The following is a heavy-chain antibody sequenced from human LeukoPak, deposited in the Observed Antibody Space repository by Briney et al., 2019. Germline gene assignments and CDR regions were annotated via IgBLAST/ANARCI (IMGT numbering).Heavy chain of an antibody. D-gene: IGHD5-12*01. J-gene: IGHJ4*02. Sequence: GGSLRLSCAASGFTFSSYSMNWVRQAPGKGLEWVSSISSSSSYIYYADSVKGRFTISRDNAKNSLYLQMNSLRAEHTAVYYCARDEVATISLDYWGQGTLVTVSS. CDR1: GFTFSSYS. CDR2: ISSSSSYI. V-gene: IGHV3-21*01. CDR3: ARDEVATISLDY.